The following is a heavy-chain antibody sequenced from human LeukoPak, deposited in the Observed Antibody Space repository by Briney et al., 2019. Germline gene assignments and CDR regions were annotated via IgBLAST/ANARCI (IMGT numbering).Heavy chain of an antibody. D-gene: IGHD2-2*02. V-gene: IGHV3-23*01. Sequence: GGSLRLSCAASGFTFGSYGMSWVRQAPGKGLEWVSGISGSGSSTYYADSVKGRFTISRDNSKNTLYLQMNSLRAEDTAVYYCAKGIYPGPPDAFDIWGQGTMVTVSS. J-gene: IGHJ3*02. CDR2: ISGSGSST. CDR1: GFTFGSYG. CDR3: AKGIYPGPPDAFDI.